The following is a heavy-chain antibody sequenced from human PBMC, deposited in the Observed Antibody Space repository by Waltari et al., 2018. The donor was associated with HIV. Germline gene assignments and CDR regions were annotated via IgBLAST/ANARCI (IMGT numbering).Heavy chain of an antibody. CDR2: IYWDDEK. J-gene: IGHJ4*02. D-gene: IGHD2-2*02. Sequence: QITLKESGPTLVKPTQTLTLTCTFSGFSLSTSGVGIDWIRQPPGKALEWLGFIYWDDEKCYSPSLKRRLPITKDTSQKQVVPTITHIDPFDTAQNFFVPRRLASSPPLYWGQGTLVTVSS. V-gene: IGHV2-5*02. CDR3: VPRRLASSPPLY. CDR1: GFSLSTSGVG.